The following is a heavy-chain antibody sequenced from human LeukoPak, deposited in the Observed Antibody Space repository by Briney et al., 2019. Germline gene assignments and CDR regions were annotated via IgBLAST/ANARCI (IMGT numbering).Heavy chain of an antibody. D-gene: IGHD3-22*01. CDR1: GYTFTGYY. J-gene: IGHJ4*02. CDR3: ARDSAWDYYDSSILTERLFDY. V-gene: IGHV1-2*02. Sequence: GASVKVSCKASGYTFTGYYMHWVRQAPGQGLEWMGWINPNSGGTKYAQKFQVRVTMTRDTSISTAYMELSRLRSDDTAVYYCARDSAWDYYDSSILTERLFDYWGQGTLVTVSS. CDR2: INPNSGGT.